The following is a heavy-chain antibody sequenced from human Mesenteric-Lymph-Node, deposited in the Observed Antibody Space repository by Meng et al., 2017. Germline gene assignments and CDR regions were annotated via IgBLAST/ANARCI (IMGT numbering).Heavy chain of an antibody. J-gene: IGHJ4*02. CDR1: GFTFSSYR. CDR2: ISSTSDYV. D-gene: IGHD3-22*01. V-gene: IGHV3-21*06. Sequence: GGSLRLSCAASGFTFSSYRMNWVRQAPGKGLEWVSLISSTSDYVYHTDSVKGRFTISRDNAKNSLFLQMNSLRVEDTAVYYCVRARRGYYDSTGYYYFDFWGQGTLVTVSS. CDR3: VRARRGYYDSTGYYYFDF.